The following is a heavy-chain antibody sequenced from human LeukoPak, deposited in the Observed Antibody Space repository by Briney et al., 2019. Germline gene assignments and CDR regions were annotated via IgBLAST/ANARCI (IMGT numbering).Heavy chain of an antibody. V-gene: IGHV3-30*18. CDR1: GFTSSSSN. Sequence: GGSLRLSCAASGFTSSSSNMHWVRQAPGKGLEWVAVISYDGSNKYYADSVKGRFTISRDNSKNTVYLQMNSLRAEDTAVYYCAKDRSYSCALDYWGQGTLVTVSS. D-gene: IGHD2-2*01. CDR2: ISYDGSNK. J-gene: IGHJ4*02. CDR3: AKDRSYSCALDY.